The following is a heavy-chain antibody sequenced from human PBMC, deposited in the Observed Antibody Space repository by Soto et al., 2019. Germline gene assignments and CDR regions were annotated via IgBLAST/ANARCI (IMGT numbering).Heavy chain of an antibody. V-gene: IGHV3-48*02. J-gene: IGHJ4*02. CDR2: ISGSGGTI. D-gene: IGHD6-19*01. CDR1: GFTLSSYS. CDR3: ARETGLRSSGWSYYLDF. Sequence: EVQLVESGGGMVQPGGSLRVSCAASGFTLSSYSMHWVRQAPGKGLEWVSYISGSGGTIYYADSVKGRFTISRDNAKNSLTMQMNSLRDEDTAVYFCARETGLRSSGWSYYLDFWGQGTRVTVSS.